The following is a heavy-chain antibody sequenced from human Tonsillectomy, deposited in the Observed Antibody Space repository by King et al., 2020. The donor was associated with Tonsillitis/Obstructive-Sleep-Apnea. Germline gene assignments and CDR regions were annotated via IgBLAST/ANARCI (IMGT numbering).Heavy chain of an antibody. V-gene: IGHV3-49*05. Sequence: VQLVESGGGLVKPGRSLRLSGTASGFTFGDYAMSWFRQAPGKGLEWVGFIGSKAYRGTTENAASAKGRFSIPRDDSKSIAYLQMKSLKTEDTAVYYCSRDQDYYGSGSPAFGYWGQGTLVTVSS. CDR3: SRDQDYYGSGSPAFGY. J-gene: IGHJ4*02. D-gene: IGHD3-10*01. CDR1: GFTFGDYA. CDR2: IGSKAYRGTT.